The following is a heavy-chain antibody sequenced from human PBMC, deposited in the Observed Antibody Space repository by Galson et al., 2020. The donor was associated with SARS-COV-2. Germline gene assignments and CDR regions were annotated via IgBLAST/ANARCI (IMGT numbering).Heavy chain of an antibody. CDR3: AKAAYTGPTGAAGYNWFDP. D-gene: IGHD6-13*01. V-gene: IGHV3-30*18. CDR2: ISYDGSNK. CDR1: GFTFGIYG. Sequence: GGSLRLSCTASGFTFGIYGMHWVRQAPGKGPEWVAVISYDGSNKYYADSVKGRFTISRDNSENTVYLQMNSLRGEDTAVYYCAKAAYTGPTGAAGYNWFDPWGQGTLVAVSS. J-gene: IGHJ5*02.